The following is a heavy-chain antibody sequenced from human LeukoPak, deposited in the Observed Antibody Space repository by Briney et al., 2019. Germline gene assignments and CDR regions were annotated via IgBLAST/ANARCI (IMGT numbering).Heavy chain of an antibody. Sequence: GGSLRLSCAASGFTFSSNTMSWVRQAPGKGLEWVSAISGSGGSTYYADSVKGRFTISRDNSKNTLYLQMNSLRAEDTAVYYCAKPAPMTTVTTGDYWGQGTLVTVSS. J-gene: IGHJ4*02. CDR3: AKPAPMTTVTTGDY. V-gene: IGHV3-23*01. CDR1: GFTFSSNT. D-gene: IGHD4-17*01. CDR2: ISGSGGST.